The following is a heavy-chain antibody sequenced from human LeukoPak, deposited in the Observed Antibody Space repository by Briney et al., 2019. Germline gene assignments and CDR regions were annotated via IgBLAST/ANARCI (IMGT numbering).Heavy chain of an antibody. J-gene: IGHJ6*02. V-gene: IGHV4-59*12. CDR2: MYYSGST. D-gene: IGHD6-13*01. Sequence: SETLSLTCTVSGGSISSYYWSWIRQPPGKGLEWIGYMYYSGSTNYNPSLKSRVTISVDTSKNQFSLKLSSVTAADTAVYYCARDPGIAASPIGYYYYYGMDVWGQGTTVTVSS. CDR3: ARDPGIAASPIGYYYYYGMDV. CDR1: GGSISSYY.